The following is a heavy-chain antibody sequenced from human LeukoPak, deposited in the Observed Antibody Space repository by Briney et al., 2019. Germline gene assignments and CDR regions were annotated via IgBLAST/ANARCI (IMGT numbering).Heavy chain of an antibody. V-gene: IGHV4-61*01. CDR1: GASVSSGSYS. CDR3: AGMTTVTAVDY. CDR2: IYYSGST. J-gene: IGHJ4*02. Sequence: SETLSLTCTVSGASVSSGSYSWSWIRQPPGKGLEWIGYIYYSGSTNYNPSLKSRVTISVDTSKNQFSLKLSSVTAADTAVYYCAGMTTVTAVDYWGLGTLVTVSS. D-gene: IGHD4-11*01.